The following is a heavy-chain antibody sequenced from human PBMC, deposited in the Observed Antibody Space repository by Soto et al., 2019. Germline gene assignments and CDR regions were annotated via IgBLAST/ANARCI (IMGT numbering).Heavy chain of an antibody. D-gene: IGHD3-22*01. CDR3: AKTATYYYDSSGYHKN. CDR2: ISDSGGST. V-gene: IGHV3-23*01. Sequence: GSLRLSCTASGFTSSNYAMSWVRQAPGKGLEWVSAISDSGGSTYYADSVKGRFTISRDNSVNTVSLRMNSLRAEDTAVYYCAKTATYYYDSSGYHKNWGQGTLVTVSS. J-gene: IGHJ4*02. CDR1: GFTSSNYA.